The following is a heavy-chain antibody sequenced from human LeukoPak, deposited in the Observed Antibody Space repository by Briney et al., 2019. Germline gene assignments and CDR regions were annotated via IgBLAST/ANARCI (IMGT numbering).Heavy chain of an antibody. D-gene: IGHD6-13*01. CDR1: GFSLSTSGMC. V-gene: IGHV2-70*11. CDR3: ARISTAAAGNTVDY. CDR2: IDWDDDK. Sequence: RGSGPTLVNPTQTLTLTCTFSGFSLSTSGMCVSWIRQPPGKALEWLARIDWDDDKYYSTSLKTRLTISKDTSKNQVVLTMTNMDPVDTATYYCARISTAAAGNTVDYWGQGTLVTVSS. J-gene: IGHJ4*02.